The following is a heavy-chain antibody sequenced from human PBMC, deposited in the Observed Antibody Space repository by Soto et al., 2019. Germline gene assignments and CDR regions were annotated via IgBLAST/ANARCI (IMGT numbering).Heavy chain of an antibody. CDR2: MNPNSGNT. D-gene: IGHD3-22*01. CDR3: ARGPYYDSSGYPDAFDI. CDR1: GYTFTSYD. V-gene: IGHV1-8*01. J-gene: IGHJ3*02. Sequence: GASVKVSCKASGYTFTSYDINWVRQATGQGLEWMGWMNPNSGNTGYAQKFQGRVTMTRNTSISTAYMELSSLRPEDTAVYYCARGPYYDSSGYPDAFDIWGQGTMVTVSS.